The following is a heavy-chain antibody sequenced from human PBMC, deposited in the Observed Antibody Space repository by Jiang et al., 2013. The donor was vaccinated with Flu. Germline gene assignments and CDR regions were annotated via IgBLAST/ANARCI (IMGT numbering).Heavy chain of an antibody. D-gene: IGHD2-2*01. CDR3: ATCTTSCYSDYYYYGMDV. Sequence: QLLESGAEVKKPGASVKVSCKASGYSFNSYHIHWVRQAPGHGLEWIGIINPNVGSTSYAQKFQGRVTMTRDTSTSTVYMELSSLRSEDTAVYYCATCTTSCYSDYYYYGMDVWGQGTTVTVSS. CDR2: INPNVGST. V-gene: IGHV1-46*02. J-gene: IGHJ6*02. CDR1: GYSFNSYH.